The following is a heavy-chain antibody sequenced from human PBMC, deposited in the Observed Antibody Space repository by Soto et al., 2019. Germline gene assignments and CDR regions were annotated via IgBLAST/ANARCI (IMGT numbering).Heavy chain of an antibody. CDR3: AHRYVERGLSGFPN. CDR2: IYWDDDT. CDR1: GFSLTTSGVG. J-gene: IGHJ4*02. D-gene: IGHD3-10*02. V-gene: IGHV2-5*02. Sequence: QITLKESGPTLVKPTQTLTLTCTFSGFSLTTSGVGVAWIRQPPGKALEWLALIYWDDDTHYSPSLKSRLTITKDTSKNQVVLTMTNMDPVDTATYYCAHRYVERGLSGFPNWGQGTLVTVSS.